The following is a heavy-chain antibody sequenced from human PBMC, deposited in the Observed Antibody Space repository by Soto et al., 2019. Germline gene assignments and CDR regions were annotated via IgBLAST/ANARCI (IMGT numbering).Heavy chain of an antibody. J-gene: IGHJ4*02. CDR3: AKGIVSYCGSGVRCYAHFHS. Sequence: SLRLSCATSGFTFGDFDMHWVRLVPGKGLQWVAGISWNGNVKDYEDSVKGRFTISRDNAENSLYLQMNSLRPEDTAFYFCAKGIVSYCGSGVRCYAHFHSWGQGTLVTVSS. V-gene: IGHV3-9*01. D-gene: IGHD2-15*01. CDR2: ISWNGNVK. CDR1: GFTFGDFD.